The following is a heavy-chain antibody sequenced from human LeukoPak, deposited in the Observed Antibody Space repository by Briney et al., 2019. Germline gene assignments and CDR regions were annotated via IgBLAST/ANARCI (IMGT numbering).Heavy chain of an antibody. D-gene: IGHD6-13*01. V-gene: IGHV4-59*08. CDR3: ARHGGSWTFDY. Sequence: SETLSLTCGVSGYSTSRGYYWAWIRQPPGKGVEWIGYLYDSGSTNYNPSLKSRVTISVDTSKNQFSLKLSSVTAADTAVYYCARHGGSWTFDYWGQGTLVTVSS. CDR1: GYSTSRGYY. CDR2: LYDSGST. J-gene: IGHJ4*02.